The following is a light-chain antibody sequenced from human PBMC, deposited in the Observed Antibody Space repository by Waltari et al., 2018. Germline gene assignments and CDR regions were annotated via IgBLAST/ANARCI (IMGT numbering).Light chain of an antibody. CDR3: QHYVRLPAT. CDR1: QSVTRAL. V-gene: IGKV3-20*01. Sequence: EILLTQSPGTLSLSPGERVTLSCRASQSVTRALAWYQQKPGQAPRLLIYGASNRATGIPDRFSGSGSGTDFSLTISRLEPEDFAVYYCQHYVRLPATFGQGTKVEIK. CDR2: GAS. J-gene: IGKJ1*01.